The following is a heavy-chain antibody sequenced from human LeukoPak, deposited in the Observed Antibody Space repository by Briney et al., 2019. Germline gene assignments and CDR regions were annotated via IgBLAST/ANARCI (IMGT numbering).Heavy chain of an antibody. D-gene: IGHD6-13*01. CDR1: GFTFSSYG. V-gene: IGHV3-33*01. Sequence: PGRSLRLSCAASGFTFSSYGMHWVRQAPGKGLEWVAVIWYGGSDKYYADSVKGRFTISRDNSKNTLYLQMNSLRAEDTAVYHCARRNIAAAALDYWGQGTLVTVSS. CDR3: ARRNIAAAALDY. J-gene: IGHJ4*02. CDR2: IWYGGSDK.